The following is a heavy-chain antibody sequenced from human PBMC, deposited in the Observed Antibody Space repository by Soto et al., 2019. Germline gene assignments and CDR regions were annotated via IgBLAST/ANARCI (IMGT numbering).Heavy chain of an antibody. J-gene: IGHJ6*02. CDR2: IKSKTDGGTT. D-gene: IGHD2-15*01. CDR3: TTILGGPYYYYYYGMDV. CDR1: GFTFSNAW. V-gene: IGHV3-15*07. Sequence: GGSLRLSCAASGFTFSNAWMNWVRQAPGKGLEWVGRIKSKTDGGTTDYAAPVKGRFTISRDDSKNTLYLQMNSLKTEDTAVYYCTTILGGPYYYYYYGMDVWGQGTTVTVSS.